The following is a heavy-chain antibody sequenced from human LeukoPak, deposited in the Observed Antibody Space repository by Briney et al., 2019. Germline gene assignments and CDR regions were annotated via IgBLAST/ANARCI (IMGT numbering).Heavy chain of an antibody. J-gene: IGHJ4*02. CDR2: ISSSSSYI. D-gene: IGHD3-3*01. CDR1: GFTFSSYS. CDR3: ARDLSFWSGYLLPDFDY. Sequence: GGSLRLSCAASGFTFSSYSMNWVRQAPGKGLKWVSSISSSSSYIYYADSVKGRFTISRDNAKNSLYLQMNSLRAENTAVYYCARDLSFWSGYLLPDFDYWGQGTLVTVSS. V-gene: IGHV3-21*01.